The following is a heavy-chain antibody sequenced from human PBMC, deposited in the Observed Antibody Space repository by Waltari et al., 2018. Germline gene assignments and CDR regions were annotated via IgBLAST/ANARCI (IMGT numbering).Heavy chain of an antibody. CDR3: ARDLGQLVALYYYYGMDV. J-gene: IGHJ6*02. V-gene: IGHV6-1*01. CDR2: TYYRSKWYN. Sequence: QVQLQQSGPGLVKPSQTLSLTCAIPGDSVPSNRAASHWIRPSPSRCLEWLGRTYYRSKWYNDYAVSVKSRITINPDTSKNQFSLQLNSVTPEDTAVYYCARDLGQLVALYYYYGMDVWGQGTTVTVSS. D-gene: IGHD6-13*01. CDR1: GDSVPSNRAA.